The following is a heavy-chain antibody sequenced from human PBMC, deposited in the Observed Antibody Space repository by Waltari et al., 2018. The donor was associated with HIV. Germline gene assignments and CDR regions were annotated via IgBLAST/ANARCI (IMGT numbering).Heavy chain of an antibody. J-gene: IGHJ5*02. CDR2: INHSGRT. D-gene: IGHD5-12*01. Sequence: QVQLQQWGAGLLKPSETLSLPCAVYGGSFSGYYCSWIRQPHGKGLEWIGEINHSGRTNYNPSLKSRVTISADTSKNQFSLKVNSVTAADTAVYYCARGEEGYSGYDLSWFDTWGQGTLVTVSS. CDR3: ARGEEGYSGYDLSWFDT. V-gene: IGHV4-34*01. CDR1: GGSFSGYY.